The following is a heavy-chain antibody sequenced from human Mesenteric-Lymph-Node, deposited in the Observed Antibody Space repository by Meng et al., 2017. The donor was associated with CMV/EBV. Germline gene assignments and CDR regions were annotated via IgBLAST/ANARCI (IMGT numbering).Heavy chain of an antibody. CDR3: ARSIAARPHYYYGMDV. Sequence: SVKVSCKASGGTFSSYTISWVRQAPGQGLEWMGRIIPILGIANYAQKFQGRVTITTDESTSTAYMELSSLRSEDMAVYYCARSIAARPHYYYGMDVWGQGTTVTVSS. CDR2: IIPILGIA. J-gene: IGHJ6*02. V-gene: IGHV1-69*02. CDR1: GGTFSSYT. D-gene: IGHD6-6*01.